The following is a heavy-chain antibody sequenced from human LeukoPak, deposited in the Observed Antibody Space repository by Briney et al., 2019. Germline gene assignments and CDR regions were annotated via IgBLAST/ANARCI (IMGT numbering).Heavy chain of an antibody. V-gene: IGHV3-53*01. Sequence: TGGSLRLSCAAPGFTVSSNYMSWVRQAPGKGLEWVSVIYSGENPYYADSVKGRFTISRDNSKNEVYLQMNSLRAEDTAVYYCARDQEYTDYLHNWFDPWGQGTLVTVSS. CDR3: ARDQEYTDYLHNWFDP. D-gene: IGHD4-11*01. CDR2: IYSGENP. J-gene: IGHJ5*02. CDR1: GFTVSSNY.